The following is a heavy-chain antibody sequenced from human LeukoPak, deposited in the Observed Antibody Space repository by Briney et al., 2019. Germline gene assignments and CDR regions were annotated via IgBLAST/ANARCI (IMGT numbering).Heavy chain of an antibody. V-gene: IGHV4-39*01. Sequence: SETLSLTCTVSGGSINSSSYYWGWIRQPPGKGLEWIGSIYYSGSTYYNPSLKSRVTISVDTSKNQFSLKLSSVTAADTAVYYCARHCIPGDYEYYFEYWGQGTLVTVSS. D-gene: IGHD4-17*01. CDR3: ARHCIPGDYEYYFEY. CDR2: IYYSGST. CDR1: GGSINSSSYY. J-gene: IGHJ4*02.